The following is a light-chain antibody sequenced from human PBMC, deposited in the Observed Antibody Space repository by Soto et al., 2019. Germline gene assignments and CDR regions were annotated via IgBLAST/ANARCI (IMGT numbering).Light chain of an antibody. CDR2: GAS. J-gene: IGKJ1*01. V-gene: IGKV3-15*01. CDR3: KQYSSDSRK. Sequence: IVMAPSSATLSVSSGGRATLSCRARQSVSSNLAWYQQKPGQAPRLLIYGASTRATGIPARFSGSGSGTEFTLTISSLQPDDFATYYCKQYSSDSRKCGQGTKG. CDR1: QSVSSN.